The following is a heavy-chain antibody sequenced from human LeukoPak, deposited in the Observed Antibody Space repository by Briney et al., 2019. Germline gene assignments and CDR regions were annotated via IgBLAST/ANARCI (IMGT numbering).Heavy chain of an antibody. CDR1: GYTFTSYD. CDR3: ARDSSSWYGRYYYYYGMDV. Sequence: ASVEVSCKASGYTFTSYDINWVRQATGQGLEWMGWMNPNSGNTGYAQKFQGRVTMTRNTSISTAYMELSSLRSEDTAVYYCARDSSSWYGRYYYYYGMDVWGQGTTVTVSS. V-gene: IGHV1-8*01. CDR2: MNPNSGNT. D-gene: IGHD6-13*01. J-gene: IGHJ6*02.